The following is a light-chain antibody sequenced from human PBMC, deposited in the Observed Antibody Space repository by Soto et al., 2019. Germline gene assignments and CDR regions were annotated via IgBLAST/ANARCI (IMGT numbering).Light chain of an antibody. V-gene: IGLV2-14*01. Sequence: QSVLTQPASVCGSPGQSITISCTGTSSDVGSYNYVSWYQLHPGKAPKLMIYEVSNRPSGVSNRFSGSKSGDTASLTISGLQAEDEADYYCSSYTTRTTLYVFGTGTKVTVL. J-gene: IGLJ1*01. CDR3: SSYTTRTTLYV. CDR1: SSDVGSYNY. CDR2: EVS.